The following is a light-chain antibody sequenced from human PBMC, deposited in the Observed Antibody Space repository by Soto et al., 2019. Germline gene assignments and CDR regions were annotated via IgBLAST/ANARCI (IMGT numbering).Light chain of an antibody. J-gene: IGLJ2*01. CDR2: DVG. V-gene: IGLV2-14*01. Sequence: QSALTQPASVSGSPGQSITISCTGTSSDVGAYNYVSWYQQHPGKAPKLMIYDVGNRPSGVSNRFSGSKSGNTASRTISGLQAEDEADYYCISYTSSTTSVVFGGGTKVTVL. CDR3: ISYTSSTTSVV. CDR1: SSDVGAYNY.